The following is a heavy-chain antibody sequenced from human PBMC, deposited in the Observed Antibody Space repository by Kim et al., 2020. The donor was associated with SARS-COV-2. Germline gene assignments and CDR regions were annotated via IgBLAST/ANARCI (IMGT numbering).Heavy chain of an antibody. CDR3: ARAQYYDFWSGYTERFDP. Sequence: ASVKVSCKASGYTFTSYAMHWVRQAPGQRLEWMGWINAGNGNTKYSQKFQGRVTITRDTSASTAYMELSSLRSEDTAVYYCARAQYYDFWSGYTERFDPWGQGTLVTVSS. J-gene: IGHJ5*02. CDR2: INAGNGNT. D-gene: IGHD3-3*01. V-gene: IGHV1-3*01. CDR1: GYTFTSYA.